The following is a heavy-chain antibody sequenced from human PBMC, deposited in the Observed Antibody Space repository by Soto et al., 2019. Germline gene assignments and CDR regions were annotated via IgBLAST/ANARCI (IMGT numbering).Heavy chain of an antibody. V-gene: IGHV3-30*03. Sequence: QAQLVESGGGVVQPGRSLRLSCAASGFTVSSYGMHWVRQAPGKGLEWVAVISRDGGTKYYADSVKGRFTISRDNSRNTLFLEMNSLRGDDMAVYYCTGEVASGYWGQGTLVTVSS. D-gene: IGHD2-8*02. CDR1: GFTVSSYG. CDR3: TGEVASGY. CDR2: ISRDGGTK. J-gene: IGHJ4*02.